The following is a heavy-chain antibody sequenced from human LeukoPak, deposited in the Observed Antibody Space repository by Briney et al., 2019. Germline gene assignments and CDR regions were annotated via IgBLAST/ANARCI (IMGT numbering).Heavy chain of an antibody. CDR3: AGGRDYGDYYFDY. V-gene: IGHV1-69*05. CDR1: GGTFSSYA. J-gene: IGHJ4*02. CDR2: IIPIFGTA. Sequence: GASVKVSCKASGGTFSSYAISWVRQAPGQGLEWMGGIIPIFGTANYAQKFQGRVTITTDESTSTAYMELSSLRSEDTAVYYCAGGRDYGDYYFDYWGQGTLVTVSS. D-gene: IGHD4-17*01.